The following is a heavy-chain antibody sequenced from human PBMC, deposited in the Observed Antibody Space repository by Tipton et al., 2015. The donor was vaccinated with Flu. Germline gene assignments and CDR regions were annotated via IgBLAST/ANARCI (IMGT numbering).Heavy chain of an antibody. V-gene: IGHV4-38-2*02. CDR2: IYHSGST. CDR1: GYSISSGYY. CDR3: ARSYGD. Sequence: TLFLTCTVSGYSISSGYYWGWLRQPPGKGLEWIGSIYHSGSTYYNPSLKSRVTISVDTSKNQFPLKLSSVTAADTAVYYCARSYGDWGQGTLVTVSS. D-gene: IGHD4-17*01. J-gene: IGHJ4*02.